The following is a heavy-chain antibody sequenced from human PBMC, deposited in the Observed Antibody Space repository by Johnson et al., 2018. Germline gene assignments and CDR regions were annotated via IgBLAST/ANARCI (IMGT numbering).Heavy chain of an antibody. V-gene: IGHV3-30-3*01. CDR2: ISYDGNHK. CDR3: ARSWPSGSYWLGACDI. Sequence: QVQLVQSGGGVVQXGRSLRVXCAASGFSFSTYTMHWVRQAPGKGLEWVAIISYDGNHKFYADLVIGRFTISRDNSKNTLYLQMHSLRTDDTAVSYCARSWPSGSYWLGACDIWGQGTMVTVSS. CDR1: GFSFSTYT. D-gene: IGHD1-26*01. J-gene: IGHJ3*02.